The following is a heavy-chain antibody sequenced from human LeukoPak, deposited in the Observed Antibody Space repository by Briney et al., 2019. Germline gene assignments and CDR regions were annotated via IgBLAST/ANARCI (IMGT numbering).Heavy chain of an antibody. CDR2: INLSGGST. Sequence: ASVKLSCTASGYTFTVDYIHWGRHGPGQGLGWMGIINLSGGSTSYAQKFQVRVTITRDTATNTGYMELNSLRSEDPAVFYCVRGASSIAALNPFSSFDLWGRGTLVTVSS. D-gene: IGHD6-6*01. J-gene: IGHJ2*01. CDR3: VRGASSIAALNPFSSFDL. CDR1: GYTFTVDY. V-gene: IGHV1-46*01.